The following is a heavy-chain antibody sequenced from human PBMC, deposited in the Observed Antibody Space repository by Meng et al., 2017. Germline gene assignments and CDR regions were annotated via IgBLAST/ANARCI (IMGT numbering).Heavy chain of an antibody. CDR1: GYTFTSYY. CDR3: ARARGGYNENWFDP. Sequence: ASVKVSCKASGYTFTSYYMHWVRRAPGQGLEWMGWINTNTGNPTYAQGFTGRFVFSLDTSVSTAYLQISSLKAEDTAVYYCARARGGYNENWFDPWGQGTLVTVSS. CDR2: INTNTGNP. V-gene: IGHV7-4-1*02. J-gene: IGHJ5*02. D-gene: IGHD5-24*01.